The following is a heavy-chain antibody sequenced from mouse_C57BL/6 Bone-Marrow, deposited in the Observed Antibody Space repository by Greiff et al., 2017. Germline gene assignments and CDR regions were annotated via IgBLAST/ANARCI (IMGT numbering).Heavy chain of an antibody. Sequence: QVQLQQPGAELVKPGASVKMSCKASGYTFTSYWITWVKQRPGQGLGWIGDIYPGSGSTNYNEKFKTKATLTVDTSSSTAYMQLSSLTSEDSAVYYCARLLRPYYYAMDYWGQGTSVTVSS. V-gene: IGHV1-55*01. CDR3: ARLLRPYYYAMDY. J-gene: IGHJ4*01. CDR2: IYPGSGST. D-gene: IGHD1-2*01. CDR1: GYTFTSYW.